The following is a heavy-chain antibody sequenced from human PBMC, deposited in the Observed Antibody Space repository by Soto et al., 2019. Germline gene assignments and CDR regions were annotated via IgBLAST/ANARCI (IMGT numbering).Heavy chain of an antibody. CDR1: GGSISSGGYY. J-gene: IGHJ6*02. CDR3: ARDPSGISEPYGMDV. D-gene: IGHD3-10*01. Sequence: QVQLQESGPGLVKPSQTLSLTCTVSGGSISSGGYYWSWIRQHPGKGLEWIGYIYYSGSTYYNPSLKSRVTISVDTSKNQFSLKLSSVTAADTAVYYCARDPSGISEPYGMDVWGQGTTVTVSS. V-gene: IGHV4-31*03. CDR2: IYYSGST.